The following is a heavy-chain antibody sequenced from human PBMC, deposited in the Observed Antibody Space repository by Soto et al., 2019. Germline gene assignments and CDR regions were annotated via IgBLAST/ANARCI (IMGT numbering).Heavy chain of an antibody. Sequence: QVQLVESGGGVVQPGRSLRLSRAASGFTFSSYAMHWVRQAPGKGLEWVAVISYDGSNKYYADSVKGRFTISRDNSKNTMYLQMNSLRAEDTAVYYCARDSPPDYGDYADAFDIWGQGTMVTVSS. D-gene: IGHD4-17*01. CDR3: ARDSPPDYGDYADAFDI. V-gene: IGHV3-30-3*01. J-gene: IGHJ3*02. CDR1: GFTFSSYA. CDR2: ISYDGSNK.